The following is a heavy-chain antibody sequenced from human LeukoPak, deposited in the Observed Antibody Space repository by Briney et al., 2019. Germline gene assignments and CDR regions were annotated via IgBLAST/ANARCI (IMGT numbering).Heavy chain of an antibody. CDR1: GYTFTSYD. CDR2: MNPNSGNT. Sequence: ASVKVSXKASGYTFTSYDINWVRQATGQGLEWMGWMNPNSGNTGYAQKFQGRVTMTRNTSISTAYMELSSLRSEDTAVYYCARAGYGSSWTLFDYWGQGTLVTVSS. V-gene: IGHV1-8*01. J-gene: IGHJ4*02. CDR3: ARAGYGSSWTLFDY. D-gene: IGHD6-13*01.